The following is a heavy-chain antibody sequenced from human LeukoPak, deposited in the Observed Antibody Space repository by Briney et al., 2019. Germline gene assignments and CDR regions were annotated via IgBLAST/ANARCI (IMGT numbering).Heavy chain of an antibody. CDR1: GFIFSEFA. CDR3: VKDSWSRNGIYDPFDI. Sequence: GGSLRLSCATSGFIFSEFAMNWVRQAPGKGLEWVSHVGGNGPTYYTDSVKGRFIISRDNSKNTLSLQMNSLRLEDTAIYYCVKDSWSRNGIYDPFDIWAKGQWSPSPQ. CDR2: VGGNGPT. V-gene: IGHV3-23*01. J-gene: IGHJ3*02. D-gene: IGHD2-8*01.